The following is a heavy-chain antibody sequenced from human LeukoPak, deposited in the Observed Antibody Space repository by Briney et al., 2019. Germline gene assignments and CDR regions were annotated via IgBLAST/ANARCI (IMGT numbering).Heavy chain of an antibody. Sequence: GGSLRLSCAASGFTFSSYAMNWVRQAPGKGLEWVSAISGSGGSTYYADSVKGRFTISRDNSKNTLYLQMNSLRAEDTAVYYCAKDLVYGDYYYYYGMDVWGQGTTVTASS. J-gene: IGHJ6*02. CDR3: AKDLVYGDYYYYYGMDV. V-gene: IGHV3-23*01. CDR2: ISGSGGST. D-gene: IGHD4-17*01. CDR1: GFTFSSYA.